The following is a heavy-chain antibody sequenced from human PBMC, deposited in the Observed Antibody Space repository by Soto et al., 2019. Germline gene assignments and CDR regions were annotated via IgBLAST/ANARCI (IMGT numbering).Heavy chain of an antibody. V-gene: IGHV3-30*18. J-gene: IGHJ4*02. CDR1: GFTFSNYG. CDR2: ISYDGSNT. CDR3: TKDVPPKQQLDGRTDY. Sequence: QVQLVESGGGVVQPGRSLRLSCAASGFTFSNYGMHWVRQAPGKGLEWVAVISYDGSNTYYADSVKGRFTISRDNSKNTLYLQMNSLRPEDTAVYYCTKDVPPKQQLDGRTDYWGQGTLVTVSS. D-gene: IGHD6-13*01.